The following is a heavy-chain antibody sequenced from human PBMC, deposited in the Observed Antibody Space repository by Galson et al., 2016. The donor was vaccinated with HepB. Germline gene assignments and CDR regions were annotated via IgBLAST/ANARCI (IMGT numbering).Heavy chain of an antibody. CDR3: ATDASGCFDD. CDR1: GYSVSELP. V-gene: IGHV1-24*01. CDR2: YDSEHGEM. D-gene: IGHD6-19*01. Sequence: SVKVSCKVSGYSVSELPMHWVRQAPGEGLEWLGGYDSEHGEMIYSQKFQGRVSMTEDPSTDTAYMELSSLRPGDTATYYCATDASGCFDDWGQGTLVIVSS. J-gene: IGHJ5*02.